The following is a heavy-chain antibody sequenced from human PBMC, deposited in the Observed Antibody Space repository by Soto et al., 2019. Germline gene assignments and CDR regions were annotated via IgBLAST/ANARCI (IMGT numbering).Heavy chain of an antibody. J-gene: IGHJ3*02. CDR1: CGSIISGDYY. CDR2: IYYSGST. D-gene: IGHD3-10*01. CDR3: ARGSMVRGEDAFDI. Sequence: SETLSLTCTFSCGSIISGDYYWSWIRQPPGKGLEWIGYIYYSGSTYYNPSLKSRVTISVDTSKNQFSLKLSSVTAADTAVYYCARGSMVRGEDAFDIWGQGTMVTVSS. V-gene: IGHV4-30-4*01.